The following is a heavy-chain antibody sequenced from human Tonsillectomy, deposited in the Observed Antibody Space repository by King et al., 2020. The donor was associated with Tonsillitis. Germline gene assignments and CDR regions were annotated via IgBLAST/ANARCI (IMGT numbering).Heavy chain of an antibody. CDR1: GYTFTSYD. V-gene: IGHV1-8*02. D-gene: IGHD3-22*01. CDR3: AGVYDSSGYYDY. CDR2: MNPNSGNT. J-gene: IGHJ4*02. Sequence: QLVQSGAEVKKPGASVKVSCKASGYTFTSYDINWVRQATGQGLEWMGWMNPNSGNTGYAQKFQGRVTMTRKTSISTAYMELSSLRSEDTAVYYCAGVYDSSGYYDYWGQGTLVTVSS.